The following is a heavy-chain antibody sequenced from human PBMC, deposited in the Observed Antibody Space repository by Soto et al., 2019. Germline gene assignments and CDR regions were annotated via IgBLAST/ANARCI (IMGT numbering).Heavy chain of an antibody. J-gene: IGHJ6*03. CDR1: GGTFSRYT. CDR2: VGPYSGNT. D-gene: IGHD2-2*03. CDR3: ARSPGYYYYMDV. V-gene: IGHV1-18*04. Sequence: ASVKVSCKAPGGTFSRYTINWVRQAPGQGLEWMGWVGPYSGNTNYAQKLQGRVTMTTDTSTSTVDMELRSLRSDDTAVYYCARSPGYYYYMDVWGKGTTVTVSS.